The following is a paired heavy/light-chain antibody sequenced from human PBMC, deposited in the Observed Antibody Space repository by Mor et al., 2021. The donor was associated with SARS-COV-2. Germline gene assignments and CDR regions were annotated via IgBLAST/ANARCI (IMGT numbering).Light chain of an antibody. CDR2: AAS. Sequence: DIQMTQSPSSLSASVGDRVTITCRASQGISTSLVWFQQKPGKAPKSLIFAASTLQSGVPSKFSGSGSGTDFTLTISSLQPEDFATYYCQQYKTYPFTFGQGTRLEIK. V-gene: IGKV1-16*02. CDR1: QGISTS. CDR3: QQYKTYPFT. J-gene: IGKJ5*01.
Heavy chain of an antibody. D-gene: IGHD3-10*01. CDR1: GFTFSDHF. V-gene: IGHV3-72*01. CDR2: SRNKASGYTT. J-gene: IGHJ4*02. Sequence: EVQLVESGGGLVQPGGSLRLSCVASGFTFSDHFMDWVRQAPGKGLEWLARSRNKASGYTTEYAASVKGRFTISRDDSKNSLYLQMNSLKTEDTAVYFCTGGRSGSGPEDYWGQGSLVSVSS. CDR3: TGGRSGSGPEDY.